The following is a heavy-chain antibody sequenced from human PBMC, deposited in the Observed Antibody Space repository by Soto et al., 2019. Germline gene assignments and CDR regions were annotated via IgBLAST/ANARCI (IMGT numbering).Heavy chain of an antibody. CDR3: MRELAY. Sequence: EVQLVESGGGLVQAGGSLRVSCAASGFTFNSHTMNWVRQAPGKGLEWLSYIRDRSSTIYYAVSVKGRFTISRDNNKNSVYLQMNSLRAEDTAVYYCMRELAYWGQGTLVTVSA. J-gene: IGHJ4*02. CDR1: GFTFNSHT. CDR2: IRDRSSTI. V-gene: IGHV3-48*04.